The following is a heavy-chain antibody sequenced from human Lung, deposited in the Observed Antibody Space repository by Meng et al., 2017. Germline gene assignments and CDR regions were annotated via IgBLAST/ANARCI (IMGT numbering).Heavy chain of an antibody. CDR1: GFTFSSYS. D-gene: IGHD5-18*01. CDR2: ISSNSYYI. V-gene: IGHV3-21*01. Sequence: GQVVGLGGGLVKPGESLRLSCAASGFTFSSYSMNWVRQAPGKGLEWVSYISSNSYYIYYAGSVKGRFTISRDNAKNSVYLQMNSLRAEDTAVYYCARGDTSMLDYWGQGTLVTVSS. J-gene: IGHJ4*02. CDR3: ARGDTSMLDY.